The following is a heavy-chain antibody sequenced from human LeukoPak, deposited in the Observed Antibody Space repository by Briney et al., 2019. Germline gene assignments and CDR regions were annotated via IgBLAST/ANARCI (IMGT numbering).Heavy chain of an antibody. V-gene: IGHV1-69*01. J-gene: IGHJ4*02. CDR1: GGTFSSYA. CDR2: IIPIFGTA. Sequence: SVKVSCKASGGTFSSYAISWVRQAPGQGLEWMGGIIPIFGTANYAQKFQGRVAITADESTSTAYMELSSLRSEDTAVYYCARAGHSSGWYEGVDYWGQGTLVTVSS. D-gene: IGHD6-19*01. CDR3: ARAGHSSGWYEGVDY.